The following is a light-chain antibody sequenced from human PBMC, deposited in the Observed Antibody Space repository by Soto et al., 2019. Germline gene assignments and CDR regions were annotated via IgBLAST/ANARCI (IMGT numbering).Light chain of an antibody. CDR1: QSIASSY. CDR3: QHYGTSPFT. V-gene: IGKV3-20*01. Sequence: ELVLTQSPGTLSLSPGERATLSCRAGQSIASSYLAWYQQRPGQAPRLLVSGTSTRATGIPDRFGGSGSGTDFSLTISRLEPEDVAVYYCQHYGTSPFTFVPGTKVHIK. CDR2: GTS. J-gene: IGKJ3*01.